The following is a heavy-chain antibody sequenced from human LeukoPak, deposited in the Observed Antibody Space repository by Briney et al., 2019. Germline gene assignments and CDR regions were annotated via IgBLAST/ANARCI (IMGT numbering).Heavy chain of an antibody. J-gene: IGHJ6*02. CDR3: ARVSPFYDSGGYGMYV. D-gene: IGHD3-22*01. CDR2: IYYSGGT. CDR1: GGSINSFY. V-gene: IGHV4-59*08. Sequence: SETLSLTCTVSGGSINSFYWSWIRQPPGKGLEWIGYIYYSGGTNYNPSLKSRVTISLDTSQIQFSLRLNSVTAADTAVYYCARVSPFYDSGGYGMYVWGQGTTVTVSS.